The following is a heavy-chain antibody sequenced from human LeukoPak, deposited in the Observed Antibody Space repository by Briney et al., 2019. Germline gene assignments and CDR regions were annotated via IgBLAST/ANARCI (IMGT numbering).Heavy chain of an antibody. Sequence: PGGSLRLSCAASGFIFSTYSMNWVRQAPGKGLEWVSYISSGSNTIYYADSVKGRFTISRDNAENTLYLQMNSLGAEDTAVYYCARDDHYIYYYMDVWGKGTTVTVSS. J-gene: IGHJ6*03. CDR2: ISSGSNTI. CDR3: ARDDHYIYYYMDV. V-gene: IGHV3-48*01. CDR1: GFIFSTYS.